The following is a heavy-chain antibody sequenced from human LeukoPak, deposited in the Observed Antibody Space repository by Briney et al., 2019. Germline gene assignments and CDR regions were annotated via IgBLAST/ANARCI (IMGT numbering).Heavy chain of an antibody. CDR3: ARVPVVVTAGYYYGMDV. D-gene: IGHD2-21*02. CDR2: IYYSGST. CDR1: GGSISSYY. Sequence: SETLSLACTVSGGSISSYYWSWIRQPPGKGLEWIGYIYYSGSTNYNPSLKSRVTISVDTSKNQFSLKLSSVTAADTAVYYCARVPVVVTAGYYYGMDVWGQGTTVTVSS. J-gene: IGHJ6*02. V-gene: IGHV4-59*01.